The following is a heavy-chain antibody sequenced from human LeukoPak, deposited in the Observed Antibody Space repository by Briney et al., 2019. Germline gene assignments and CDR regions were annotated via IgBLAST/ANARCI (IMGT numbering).Heavy chain of an antibody. J-gene: IGHJ4*02. D-gene: IGHD6-19*01. Sequence: GXXLQISCKGSGYNFTSYWIGWVRQVPGKGLEWMGIIYPGDSDTRYSPSFQGQVTISADKSISTGYLEWRSMKDAGTAKYSLARHSPAPISVAGIDYWGQGTLVTVSS. CDR3: ARHSPAPISVAGIDY. CDR1: GYNFTSYW. CDR2: IYPGDSDT. V-gene: IGHV5-51*01.